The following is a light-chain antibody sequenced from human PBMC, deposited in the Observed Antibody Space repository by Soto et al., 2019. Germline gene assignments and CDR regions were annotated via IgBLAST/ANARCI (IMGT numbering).Light chain of an antibody. CDR1: QSISSW. J-gene: IGKJ5*01. CDR3: QQSYSTLPIT. Sequence: DIQLNQSPSFLSAAVGDRVTITCRASQSISSWLAWYHQKPGKAPKLLIYAASSLQSGVPSRFSGSGSGTDFTLTISSLQPEDFATYYCQQSYSTLPITFGQGTRLEIK. V-gene: IGKV1-39*01. CDR2: AAS.